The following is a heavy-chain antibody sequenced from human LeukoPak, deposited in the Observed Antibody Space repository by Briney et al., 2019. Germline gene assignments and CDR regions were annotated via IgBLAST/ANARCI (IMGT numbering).Heavy chain of an antibody. J-gene: IGHJ4*02. V-gene: IGHV6-1*01. D-gene: IGHD3-10*01. CDR2: TYYRSKWYN. CDR3: ARDRDHYGSGSYYNAPTLFDY. Sequence: SQTLSLTCAISGDSVSSNSAAWNWIRQSPSRGLEWLGRTYYRSKWYNDYAVSVKSRITINPDTSKNQFSLQLNSVTPEDTAVYYCARDRDHYGSGSYYNAPTLFDYWGQGTLVTVSS. CDR1: GDSVSSNSAA.